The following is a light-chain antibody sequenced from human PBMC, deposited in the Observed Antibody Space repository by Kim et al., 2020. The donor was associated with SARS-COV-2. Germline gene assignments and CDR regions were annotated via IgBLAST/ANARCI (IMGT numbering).Light chain of an antibody. CDR2: GNR. Sequence: VTSSCTGSITNIGAGYDVPWYQRLPGTAPKLLIYGNRNRPSGVPDRFSGSESGTSASLAITGLQAEDEADYYCQSYDSSLSGSVVFGGGTQLTVL. V-gene: IGLV1-40*01. CDR1: ITNIGAGYD. J-gene: IGLJ2*01. CDR3: QSYDSSLSGSVV.